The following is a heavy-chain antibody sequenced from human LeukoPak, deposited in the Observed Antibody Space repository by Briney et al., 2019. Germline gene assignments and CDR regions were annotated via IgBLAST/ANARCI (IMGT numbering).Heavy chain of an antibody. V-gene: IGHV1-69*13. D-gene: IGHD3-10*01. CDR1: GYTFTSYA. CDR2: IIPIFGTA. CDR3: ARPYYYGSGGFDY. J-gene: IGHJ4*02. Sequence: ASVKVSCKASGYTFTSYAISWVRQAPGQGLEWMGGIIPIFGTANYAQKFQGRVTITADESTSTAYMELSSLRSEDTAMYYCARPYYYGSGGFDYWGQGTLVTVSS.